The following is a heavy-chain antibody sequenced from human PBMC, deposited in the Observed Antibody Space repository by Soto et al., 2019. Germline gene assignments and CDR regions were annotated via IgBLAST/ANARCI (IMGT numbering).Heavy chain of an antibody. CDR3: ARTHSGSYYSVFNY. CDR2: IYRSGTT. V-gene: IGHV4-38-2*01. D-gene: IGHD1-26*01. CDR1: NFSISSGYY. J-gene: IGHJ4*02. Sequence: WETLSLTCVVSNFSISSGYYWGWIRQSPGKGLEWIASIYRSGTTSYNPSLKSRVTISVDPSKNQFSLMLTAVTAADTAVYYCARTHSGSYYSVFNYWGRGSLVTVSS.